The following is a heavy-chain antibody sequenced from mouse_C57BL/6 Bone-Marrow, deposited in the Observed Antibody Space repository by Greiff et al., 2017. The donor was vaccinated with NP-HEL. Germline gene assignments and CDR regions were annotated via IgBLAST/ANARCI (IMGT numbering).Heavy chain of an antibody. CDR2: IDPETGGT. D-gene: IGHD4-1*01. V-gene: IGHV1-15*01. J-gene: IGHJ2*01. CDR3: NWDDFDY. Sequence: QVQLKQSGAELVRPGASVTLSCKASGYTFTDYEMHWVKQTPVHGLEWIGAIDPETGGTAYNQKFKGKAILTADKSSSTAYMELRSLTSEDSAVYYCNWDDFDYWGQGTTLTVSS. CDR1: GYTFTDYE.